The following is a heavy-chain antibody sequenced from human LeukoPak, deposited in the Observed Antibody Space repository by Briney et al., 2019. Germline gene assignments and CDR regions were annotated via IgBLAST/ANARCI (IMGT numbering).Heavy chain of an antibody. CDR3: ARGGRSSTPGY. V-gene: IGHV4-4*07. CDR2: ISGSGNT. Sequence: SETLSLTCSVSGGSIRSYYWSWIRQPAGKKLEWIGRISGSGNTDYNPSLKSRLTMSVDTSKNQFSLKLNSVTAADTAVYYCARGGRSSTPGYWGQGTLVTVSS. CDR1: GGSIRSYY. J-gene: IGHJ4*01. D-gene: IGHD2-15*01.